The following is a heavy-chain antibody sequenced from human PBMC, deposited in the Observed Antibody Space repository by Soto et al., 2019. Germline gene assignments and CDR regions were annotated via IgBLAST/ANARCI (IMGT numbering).Heavy chain of an antibody. D-gene: IGHD3-3*01. J-gene: IGHJ4*02. CDR1: GGSISSYY. CDR3: ARGFWSGYYAAPFDY. CDR2: IYYSGST. V-gene: IGHV4-59*01. Sequence: PSETLSLTCTVSGGSISSYYWSWIRQPPGKGLEWIGYIYYSGSTNYNPSLKSRVTISVDTSKNQFSLKLSSVTAADTAVYYCARGFWSGYYAAPFDYWGQGTLVTVSS.